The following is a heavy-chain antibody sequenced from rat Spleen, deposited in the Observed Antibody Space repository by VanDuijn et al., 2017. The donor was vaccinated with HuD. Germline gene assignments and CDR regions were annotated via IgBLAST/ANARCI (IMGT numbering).Heavy chain of an antibody. CDR3: ASPGEGPLY. J-gene: IGHJ2*01. CDR2: ISYEGSST. V-gene: IGHV5-22*01. Sequence: EVQLVESGGGLVQPGRSLKLSCAASGFTFSDYYMAWVRQAPKKGLEWVASISYEGSSTYYGDSVKGRFTISRDNAKSTLYLQMNSLRSEDTATYYCASPGEGPLYWGQGVMVTVSS. D-gene: IGHD1-11*01. CDR1: GFTFSDYY.